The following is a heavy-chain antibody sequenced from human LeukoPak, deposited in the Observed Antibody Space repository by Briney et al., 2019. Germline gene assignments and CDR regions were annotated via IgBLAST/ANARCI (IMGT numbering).Heavy chain of an antibody. D-gene: IGHD3-22*01. J-gene: IGHJ5*02. V-gene: IGHV3-23*01. Sequence: GGSLRLSCVGSGFTFRSHAMSWVRQAPEKGLEFVSGIYENGGTTYYADSVKGRFTISRDNSKNTLYLQMNSLRAEDTAVYYCAKEGSYYDSSAPNWFDPWGQGTLVTVSS. CDR1: GFTFRSHA. CDR2: IYENGGTT. CDR3: AKEGSYYDSSAPNWFDP.